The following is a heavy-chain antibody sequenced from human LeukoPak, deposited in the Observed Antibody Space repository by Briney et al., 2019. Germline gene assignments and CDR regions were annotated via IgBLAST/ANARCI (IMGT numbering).Heavy chain of an antibody. Sequence: PSETLSLTCTVSGGSVSNSGNYWSWIRQPPGKGPEWIGYIYYSGSTNYNPSHKSRVTISVDTSKDQFSLKLTSVTAADTAVYYRARDRSQDRYYYSGMDVWGKGTTVTVAS. CDR2: IYYSGST. V-gene: IGHV4-61*08. D-gene: IGHD2-15*01. CDR3: ARDRSQDRYYYSGMDV. CDR1: GGSVSNSGNY. J-gene: IGHJ6*04.